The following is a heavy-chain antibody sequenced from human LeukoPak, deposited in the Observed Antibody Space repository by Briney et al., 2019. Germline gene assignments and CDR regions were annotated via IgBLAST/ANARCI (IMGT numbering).Heavy chain of an antibody. J-gene: IGHJ5*02. V-gene: IGHV1-2*02. CDR2: IKPNSGGT. CDR1: GYTFNGDY. D-gene: IGHD2-21*02. Sequence: ASVKVSCKPSGYTFNGDYMHWVPEAPGQGLEWMGWIKPNSGGTNYAQKLQGRDTMTRDTSISTAYMELSRLRSDDTAVYYCARDSPVVTGVLYWFDPWGQGTLVTVSS. CDR3: ARDSPVVTGVLYWFDP.